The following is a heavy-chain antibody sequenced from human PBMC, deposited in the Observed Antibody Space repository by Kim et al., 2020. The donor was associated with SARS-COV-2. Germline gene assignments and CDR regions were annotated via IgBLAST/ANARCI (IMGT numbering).Heavy chain of an antibody. V-gene: IGHV3-74*01. J-gene: IGHJ4*02. CDR3: ARVSSGWSFGYFDY. Sequence: DTGKGRFTISRGNAKNTLYLRMNSLRAEDTAVYYCARVSSGWSFGYFDYWGQGTLVTVSS. D-gene: IGHD6-19*01.